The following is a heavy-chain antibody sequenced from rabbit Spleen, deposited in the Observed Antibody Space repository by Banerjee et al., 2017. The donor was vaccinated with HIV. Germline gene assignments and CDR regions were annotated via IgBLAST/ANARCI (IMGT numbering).Heavy chain of an antibody. CDR2: AYAGSSGST. V-gene: IGHV1S40*01. J-gene: IGHJ6*01. D-gene: IGHD8-1*01. CDR1: GFDFSSGYD. CDR3: ARDAGTSFSTYGMDL. Sequence: QSLEESGGGLVKPGASLTLTCTASGFDFSSGYDMCWVRQAPGKGLEWVACAYAGSSGSTYSATWAKGRFTISKTSSTTVTLQMASLTAADTATYFCARDAGTSFSTYGMDLWGQGTLVTVS.